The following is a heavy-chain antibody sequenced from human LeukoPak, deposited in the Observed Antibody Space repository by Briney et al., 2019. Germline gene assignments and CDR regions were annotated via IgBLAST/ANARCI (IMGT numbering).Heavy chain of an antibody. Sequence: GGSLRLSCAASGFTFSSYSMNWVRQAPGKGLEWVSYISSSSSTIYYADSVKGRFTISRDNSKNTLYLQMNSLRAEDTAVYYCARGLTPEYRTEKVAGTFDYWGQGTLVTVSS. CDR2: ISSSSSTI. J-gene: IGHJ4*02. V-gene: IGHV3-48*01. D-gene: IGHD6-19*01. CDR1: GFTFSSYS. CDR3: ARGLTPEYRTEKVAGTFDY.